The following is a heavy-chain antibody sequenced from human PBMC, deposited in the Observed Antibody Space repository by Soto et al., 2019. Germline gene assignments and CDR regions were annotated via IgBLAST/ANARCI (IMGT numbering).Heavy chain of an antibody. Sequence: PSETLFLTCTVSGGSISSYYWSWIRQPPGKGLEWIGYTYYSGSTNYNPSLKSRVTISVDTSKNQFSLKLSSVTAADTAVYYCARGYNWFDPWGQGTLVTVSS. V-gene: IGHV4-59*01. CDR3: ARGYNWFDP. CDR1: GGSISSYY. CDR2: TYYSGST. J-gene: IGHJ5*01.